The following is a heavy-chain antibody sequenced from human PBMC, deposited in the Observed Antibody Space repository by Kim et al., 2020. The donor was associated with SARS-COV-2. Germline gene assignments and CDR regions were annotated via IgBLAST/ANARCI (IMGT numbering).Heavy chain of an antibody. CDR3: ARDQSPVINYYGMDV. Sequence: GGSLRLSCAASGFTFSSYSMNWVRQAPGKGLEWVSSISSSSSYIYYADSVKGRFTISRDNAKNSLYLQMNSLRAEDTAVYYCARDQSPVINYYGMDVWGQGTTVTVSS. CDR1: GFTFSSYS. J-gene: IGHJ6*02. CDR2: ISSSSSYI. V-gene: IGHV3-21*01. D-gene: IGHD3-16*02.